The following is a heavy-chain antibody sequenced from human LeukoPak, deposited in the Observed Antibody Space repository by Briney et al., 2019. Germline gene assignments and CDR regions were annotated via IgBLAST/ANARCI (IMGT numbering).Heavy chain of an antibody. CDR1: GFTVNSYW. CDR3: ARSYNCRFDY. CDR2: INSDGTTT. D-gene: IGHD2-2*02. V-gene: IGHV3-74*01. Sequence: GGSLRLSCEVSGFTVNSYWMHWVRQGPGKGLVWVSHINSDGTTTSYADSVKGRFTISRDNAKNTLYLEMNNLRAEDTAVYYCARSYNCRFDYWGQGTLVIVSS. J-gene: IGHJ4*02.